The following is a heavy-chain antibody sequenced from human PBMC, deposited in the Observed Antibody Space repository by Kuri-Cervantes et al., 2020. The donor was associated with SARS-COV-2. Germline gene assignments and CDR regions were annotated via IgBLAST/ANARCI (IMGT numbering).Heavy chain of an antibody. CDR3: ATFGKEEWELLGFDY. CDR2: IYPGDSDT. D-gene: IGHD1-26*01. CDR1: GYSFTSYW. J-gene: IGHJ4*02. Sequence: GESLKISCKGSGYSFTSYWIGWVRQMPGKGLEWMGIIYPGDSDTRYSPSFQGQVTISADKSISTAYLQWNSLKASDTAMYYCATFGKEEWELLGFDYWGQGTLVTVSS. V-gene: IGHV5-51*01.